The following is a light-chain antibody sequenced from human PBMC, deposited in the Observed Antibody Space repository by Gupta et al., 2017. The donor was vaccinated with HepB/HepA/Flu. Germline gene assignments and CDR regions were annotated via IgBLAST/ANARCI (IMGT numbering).Light chain of an antibody. CDR1: RNLLYVPNNKTY. CDR3: QQYCQTPLT. CDR2: WGS. J-gene: IGKJ1*01. Sequence: DNILTQSPASLAVSLGDTATVNCKASRNLLYVPNNKTYLAWYQQRPGQPPTLLNSWGSIREPGVPDRFGASGSGKDYTLSISSLQAEDVAVYYCQQYCQTPLTFGQGTQVE. V-gene: IGKV4-1*01.